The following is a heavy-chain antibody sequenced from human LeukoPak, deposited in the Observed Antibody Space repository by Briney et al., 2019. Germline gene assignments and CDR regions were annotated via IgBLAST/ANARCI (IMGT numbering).Heavy chain of an antibody. CDR3: ASDGGPFDN. D-gene: IGHD3-3*01. CDR1: GLTFSSYW. J-gene: IGHJ4*02. Sequence: GGSLRLSCVASGLTFSSYWMSWVRQAPGKGLEWVANIKQDGSERYYVDSVKGRFTISRDNAKKSLYLQMNGLRADDTAVYYCASDGGPFDNWGQGTLVTVSS. V-gene: IGHV3-7*01. CDR2: IKQDGSER.